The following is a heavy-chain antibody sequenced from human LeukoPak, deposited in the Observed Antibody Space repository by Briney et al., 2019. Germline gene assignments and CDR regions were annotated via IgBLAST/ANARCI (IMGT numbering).Heavy chain of an antibody. J-gene: IGHJ4*02. D-gene: IGHD3-22*01. Sequence: SVKVSCKASGGTFSSYATSWVRQAPGQGLEWMGRIIPILGIANYAQKFQGRVTITADKSTSTAYMELSSLRSEDTAVYYCARDGPYYGSSGQYFDYWGQGTLVTVSS. CDR3: ARDGPYYGSSGQYFDY. V-gene: IGHV1-69*04. CDR1: GGTFSSYA. CDR2: IIPILGIA.